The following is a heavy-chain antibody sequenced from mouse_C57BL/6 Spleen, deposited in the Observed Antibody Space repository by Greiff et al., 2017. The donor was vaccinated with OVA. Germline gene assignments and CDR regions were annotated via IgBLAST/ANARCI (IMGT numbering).Heavy chain of an antibody. V-gene: IGHV1-69*01. D-gene: IGHD2-2*01. CDR1: GYTFTSYW. CDR2: IDPSDSYT. Sequence: VQLQQPGAELVMPGASVKLSCKASGYTFTSYWMHWVKQRPGQGLEWIGEIDPSDSYTNYNQKFKGKSTLTVDKSSSTAYMQLSSLTSEDSAVYYCARSGGYDGYFDVWGTGTTVTVSS. CDR3: ARSGGYDGYFDV. J-gene: IGHJ1*03.